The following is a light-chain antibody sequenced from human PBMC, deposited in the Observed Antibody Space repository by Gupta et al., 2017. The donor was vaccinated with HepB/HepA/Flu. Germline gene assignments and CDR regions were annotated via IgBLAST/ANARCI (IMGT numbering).Light chain of an antibody. J-gene: IGLJ2*01. CDR3: QAWDSGTVV. CDR2: QDS. V-gene: IGLV3-1*01. CDR1: KWGDKY. Sequence: SYTQTQAPSVSVSPGQTASITCSGDKWGDKYACWYQQKPGQSPLLVIYQDSKRPAGSPERFSGYNSGNTATLTISGTQAMDEADYYCQAWDSGTVVFGGGTKLTVL.